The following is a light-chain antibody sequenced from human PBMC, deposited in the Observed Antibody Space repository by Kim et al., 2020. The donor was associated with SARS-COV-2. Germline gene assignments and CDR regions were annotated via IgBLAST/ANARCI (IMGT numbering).Light chain of an antibody. CDR2: EDY. Sequence: GKTVTIPCTRSSGNIASNIVQWYQQRPGSSPTIVIYEDYQRPSGVPDRFAGSIDRSDNSASLTISGLKTEDEADYYCQSYDATNQVFGGGTKLTVL. V-gene: IGLV6-57*01. J-gene: IGLJ3*02. CDR1: SGNIASNI. CDR3: QSYDATNQV.